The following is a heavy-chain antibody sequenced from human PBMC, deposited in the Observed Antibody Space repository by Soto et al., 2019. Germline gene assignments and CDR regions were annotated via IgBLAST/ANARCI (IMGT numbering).Heavy chain of an antibody. CDR1: GYTFTSYY. Sequence: ASVKVSCKASGYTFTSYYMHWVRQAPGQGLEWMGIINPSGGSTSYAQKFQGRVTMTRDTSTSTVYMELSSLRSEDTAVYYCASGRTRSSITMIVVVDYGMDAWGQGTTVTVSS. CDR3: ASGRTRSSITMIVVVDYGMDA. V-gene: IGHV1-46*01. J-gene: IGHJ6*02. D-gene: IGHD3-22*01. CDR2: INPSGGST.